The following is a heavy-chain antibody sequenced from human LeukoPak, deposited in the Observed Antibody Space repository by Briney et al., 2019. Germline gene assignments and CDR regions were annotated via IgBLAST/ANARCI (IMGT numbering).Heavy chain of an antibody. CDR2: IYPGDSDT. D-gene: IGHD6-13*01. V-gene: IGHV5-51*01. Sequence: NRGEPLNISCKGSGYSFTSYWIGWVRQMPGKGLEWMGIIYPGDSDTRYSPSFQGQVTISADKSISTAYLQWSSLKASDTAMYYCARRLAAAGLSDYYFDYWGQGNLVTVSS. J-gene: IGHJ4*02. CDR3: ARRLAAAGLSDYYFDY. CDR1: GYSFTSYW.